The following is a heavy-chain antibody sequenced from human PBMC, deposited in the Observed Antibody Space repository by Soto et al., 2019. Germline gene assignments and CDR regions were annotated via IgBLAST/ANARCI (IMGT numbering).Heavy chain of an antibody. V-gene: IGHV4-34*01. CDR2: SSHSGST. CDR1: GESFRGYY. J-gene: IGHJ4*02. Sequence: QVQLQQWGAGLLKPSATLSLTCAVYGESFRGYYWSWIRQPPGEGLAWIGESSHSGSTNYSPSLASRVTISVNTSKNQFYLRLTSRTAADTAVYYCARHAGPHFDYWSLGTLVTVSS. CDR3: ARHAGPHFDY.